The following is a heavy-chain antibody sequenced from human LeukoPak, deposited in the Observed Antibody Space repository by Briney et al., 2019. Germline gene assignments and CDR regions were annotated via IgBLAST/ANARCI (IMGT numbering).Heavy chain of an antibody. D-gene: IGHD3-10*01. Sequence: PSETLSLTCTVSGGSISSSSYYWGWIRQPPGKGLEWIGSIYYSGSTYYNPSLKSRVTISVDTSKNQFSLKLSSVTAADTAVYYCASGLLPDRGVRKDYWGQGTLVTVSS. CDR2: IYYSGST. CDR1: GGSISSSSYY. V-gene: IGHV4-39*01. CDR3: ASGLLPDRGVRKDY. J-gene: IGHJ4*02.